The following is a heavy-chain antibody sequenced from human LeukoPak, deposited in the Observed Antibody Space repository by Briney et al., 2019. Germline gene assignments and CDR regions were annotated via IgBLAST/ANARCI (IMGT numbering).Heavy chain of an antibody. CDR3: AKGPKIPAPTYYFDY. CDR2: ISGSGGNT. D-gene: IGHD2-2*01. CDR1: GFTFSSYA. Sequence: GGSLRLSCAASGFTFSSYAMGWVRQAPGKGLEWISAISGSGGNTYYAASVKGRFTFSRDNSKNTLFLQMNSLRAEDTAVYSCAKGPKIPAPTYYFDYWGQGTLVTVSS. J-gene: IGHJ4*02. V-gene: IGHV3-23*01.